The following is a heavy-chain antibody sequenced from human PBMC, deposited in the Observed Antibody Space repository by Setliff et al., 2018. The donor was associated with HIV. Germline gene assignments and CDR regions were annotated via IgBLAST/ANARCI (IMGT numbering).Heavy chain of an antibody. J-gene: IGHJ4*02. Sequence: SETLSLTCTVSGGSISSGSYYWNWFRQYPGKGLEWIGYIHYTGTTNQNPSLRSLITISLDTSKNQFSLKLTSVTAADTAVYYCARQGIPQRRARDPSGLDYWGQGTLVTVSS. CDR2: IHYTGTT. D-gene: IGHD2-2*02. CDR1: GGSISSGSYY. CDR3: ARQGIPQRRARDPSGLDY. V-gene: IGHV4-31*01.